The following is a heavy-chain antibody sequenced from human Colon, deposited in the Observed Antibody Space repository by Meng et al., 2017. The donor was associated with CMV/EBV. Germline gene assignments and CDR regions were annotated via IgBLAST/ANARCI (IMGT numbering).Heavy chain of an antibody. CDR3: ARERNDYYYGMDV. Sequence: GESLKISCAASGFTVSTNYMIWVRQAPGKGLEWVAVIYSGGTTYYADSVKGRFSISRDNSKNTLYLQMNSLTAEDTAVYYCARERNDYYYGMDVWGQGTTVTVSS. CDR1: GFTVSTNY. V-gene: IGHV3-53*01. J-gene: IGHJ6*02. CDR2: IYSGGTT.